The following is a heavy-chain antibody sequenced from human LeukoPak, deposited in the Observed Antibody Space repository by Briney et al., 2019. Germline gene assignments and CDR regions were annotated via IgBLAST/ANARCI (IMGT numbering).Heavy chain of an antibody. CDR1: GYTFTRYG. Sequence: ASVTVSCKASGYTFTRYGISWVRQAPGQGLEWMGLISAYNGNTNYAQKLQGRVTMTTDTSTSTAYMELRSLRSDDTAVYYCARDSWIAAKLNDAFDIWGQGTMVTVSS. CDR3: ARDSWIAAKLNDAFDI. V-gene: IGHV1-18*01. CDR2: ISAYNGNT. D-gene: IGHD6-13*01. J-gene: IGHJ3*02.